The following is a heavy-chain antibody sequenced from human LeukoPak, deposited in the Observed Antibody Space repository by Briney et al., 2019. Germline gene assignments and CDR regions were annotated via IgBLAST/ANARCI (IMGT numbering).Heavy chain of an antibody. J-gene: IGHJ4*02. D-gene: IGHD5/OR15-5a*01. CDR1: GFSNDW. CDR3: AREIREAPVSN. V-gene: IGHV3-7*01. Sequence: GGSLRLSCTMSGFSNDWMAWVRQAPEKGLEWVATINQDGSQIYYVDSMKGRFTISRDNAKKSLYLQLTSLRPDDTAVYYCAREIREAPVSNWGQGTLVTVYS. CDR2: INQDGSQI.